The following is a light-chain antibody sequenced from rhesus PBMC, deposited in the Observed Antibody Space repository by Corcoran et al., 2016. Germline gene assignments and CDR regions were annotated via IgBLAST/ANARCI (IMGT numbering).Light chain of an antibody. CDR2: AVT. Sequence: QAALTQPRSVSGSPGQSVTISCTGTSSDIGGYNYVSWYQQHPGTAPRLMISAVTKRPSGVSDRFSGSKSGNTASLTISGLQAEDEADYHCSSYAGNNIYIFGGGTRLTVL. CDR3: SSYAGNNIYI. V-gene: IGLV2-32*02. CDR1: SSDIGGYNY. J-gene: IGLJ1*01.